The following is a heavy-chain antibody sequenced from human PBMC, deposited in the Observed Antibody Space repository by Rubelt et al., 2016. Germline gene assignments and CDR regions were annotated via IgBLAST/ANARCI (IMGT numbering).Heavy chain of an antibody. J-gene: IGHJ4*02. Sequence: QVQLVQSGAEVKKPGASVKVSCKASGYTFTSYGISWVRQAPGQGLEWMGWISAYNGYTNYAQKLHGRVNMTPYASTSTAYMELGDLSADDTAVYYCARDRGGYYFDYWGQGTLVTVSS. CDR2: ISAYNGYT. CDR1: GYTFTSYG. V-gene: IGHV1-18*01. D-gene: IGHD2-15*01. CDR3: ARDRGGYYFDY.